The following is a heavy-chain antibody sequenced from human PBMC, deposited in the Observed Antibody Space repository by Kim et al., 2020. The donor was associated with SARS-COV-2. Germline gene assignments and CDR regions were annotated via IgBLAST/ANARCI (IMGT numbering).Heavy chain of an antibody. D-gene: IGHD4-17*01. J-gene: IGHJ3*01. CDR3: ARGLGDYEV. CDR2: INHSGST. Sequence: SETLSLTCAVYGGSFSGYYWSWIRQPPGKGLEWIGEINHSGSTNYNPSLKSRVTISVDTSKNQFSLKLSSVTAADTAVYYCARGLGDYEVWGQGTMVTVSS. CDR1: GGSFSGYY. V-gene: IGHV4-34*01.